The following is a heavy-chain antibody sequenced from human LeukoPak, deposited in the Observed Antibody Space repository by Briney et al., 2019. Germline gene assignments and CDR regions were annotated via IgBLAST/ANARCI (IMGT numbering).Heavy chain of an antibody. CDR2: IYTSGST. V-gene: IGHV4-61*02. CDR1: GVSISSGSHY. CDR3: ATYLGTTLFFDY. J-gene: IGHJ4*02. Sequence: SETLSLTCTVSGVSISSGSHYWSWIRQPAGKGLEWIGRIYTSGSTNYNPSLKSRVTISVDTSKNQFSLKLSSVTAADTAVYYCATYLGTTLFFDYWGQGTLVTVSS. D-gene: IGHD1-1*01.